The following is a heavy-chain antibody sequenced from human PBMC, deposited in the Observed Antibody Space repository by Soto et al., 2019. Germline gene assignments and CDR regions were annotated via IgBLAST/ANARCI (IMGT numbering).Heavy chain of an antibody. CDR1: GYSFTSYW. V-gene: IGHV5-10-1*01. CDR2: IAPSDSYT. J-gene: IGHJ6*02. CDR3: ASPRGYDILTGDPPTYYYYGMDC. D-gene: IGHD3-9*01. Sequence: GASLKISCEGSGYSFTSYWISWVRQMPGKGLEWMGRIAPSDSYTNYSQFFQGHATISAEKSISTTYLQWSSLKASDTALYYCASPRGYDILTGDPPTYYYYGMDCWGQGTTVTVSS.